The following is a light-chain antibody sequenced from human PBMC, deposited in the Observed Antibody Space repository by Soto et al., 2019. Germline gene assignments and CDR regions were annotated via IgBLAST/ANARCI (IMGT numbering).Light chain of an antibody. CDR1: QSVSSS. J-gene: IGKJ1*01. Sequence: EIVMTQSPATLSVSPGERATLSCRASQSVSSSLAWYQQKPGQAPRLLIYGASTRATGIPARFSGSWSGTEFALTISSLQSEDFAVYYCQQYNNWPRTFGQGTKVEIK. CDR2: GAS. V-gene: IGKV3-15*01. CDR3: QQYNNWPRT.